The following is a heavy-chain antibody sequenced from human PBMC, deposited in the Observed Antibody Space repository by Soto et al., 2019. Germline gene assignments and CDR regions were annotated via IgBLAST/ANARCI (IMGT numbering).Heavy chain of an antibody. CDR2: TIPILGIA. V-gene: IGHV1-69*02. J-gene: IGHJ4*02. D-gene: IGHD6-19*01. Sequence: SVKVSCKASGGTFRSYTISWVRQAPGQGLEWMGRTIPILGIANYAQKFQGRVTITADKSTSTAYMELSSLRSEDTAVYYCAIHEQWLGDNLVDYWGQGTLVTVSS. CDR1: GGTFRSYT. CDR3: AIHEQWLGDNLVDY.